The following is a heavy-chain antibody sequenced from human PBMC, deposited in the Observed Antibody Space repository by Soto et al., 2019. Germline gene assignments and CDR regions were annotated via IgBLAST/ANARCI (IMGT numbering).Heavy chain of an antibody. CDR1: GYSISSGYY. CDR2: IYHSGST. V-gene: IGHV4-38-2*02. CDR3: ARDGDDVLRFLEWLSDGGRYCDY. D-gene: IGHD3-3*01. Sequence: PSETLSLTCAVSGYSISSGYYWGWIRQPSGKGLEWIGTIYHSGSTYYNPSLKSRVTILVDTSKNQFSLKLSSVTAADTAVYYCARDGDDVLRFLEWLSDGGRYCDYWGQGTLVTVSS. J-gene: IGHJ4*02.